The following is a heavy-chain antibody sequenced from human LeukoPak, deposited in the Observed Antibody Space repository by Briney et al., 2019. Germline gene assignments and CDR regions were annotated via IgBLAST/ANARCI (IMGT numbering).Heavy chain of an antibody. CDR2: ISGSGGST. CDR1: GFTFSSYA. J-gene: IGHJ4*02. Sequence: GGSLRLSCAASGFTFSSYAMSWVRQAPGKGLEWVSAISGSGGSTYYADSVKGRFTISRDNSKNTLYLQLNSLRAEDTAIYYCAKEARGFSVPYYFDYWGQGTLVTVSS. V-gene: IGHV3-23*01. D-gene: IGHD3-10*01. CDR3: AKEARGFSVPYYFDY.